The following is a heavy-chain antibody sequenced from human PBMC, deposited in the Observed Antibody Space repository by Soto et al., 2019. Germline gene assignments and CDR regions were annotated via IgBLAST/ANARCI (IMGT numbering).Heavy chain of an antibody. D-gene: IGHD6-6*01. V-gene: IGHV4-34*08. J-gene: IGHJ6*02. Sequence: PWGSLRLSCAASGFTVSSKYRSWVRQAPGKGLEWIGEINHSGSTNYNPSLKSRVTISVDTSKNQFSLKLSSVTAADTAVYYCAGLTRMTKQLVPVGYYYYGMDVWGQGTTVTVSS. CDR3: AGLTRMTKQLVPVGYYYYGMDV. CDR2: INHSGST. CDR1: GFTVSSKY.